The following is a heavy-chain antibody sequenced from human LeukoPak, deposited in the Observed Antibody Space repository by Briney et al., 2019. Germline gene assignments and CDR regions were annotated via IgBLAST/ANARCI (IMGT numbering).Heavy chain of an antibody. J-gene: IGHJ5*02. CDR1: GFTFSSYG. Sequence: GGSLRLSCAASGFTFSSYGMHWVHQAPDKGLEWVAVIWYDGSNKYYADSVKGRFTISRDNSKNTLYLQMNSLRAEDTAVYYCARERDSSGWFPDWFDPWGQGTLVTVSS. CDR2: IWYDGSNK. CDR3: ARERDSSGWFPDWFDP. D-gene: IGHD6-19*01. V-gene: IGHV3-33*01.